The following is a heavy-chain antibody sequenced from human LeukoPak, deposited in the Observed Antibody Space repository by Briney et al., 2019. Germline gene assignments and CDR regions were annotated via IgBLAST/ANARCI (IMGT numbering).Heavy chain of an antibody. J-gene: IGHJ4*02. Sequence: SQTLSLTCAISGDSVSSNSACWTWIRQSPSSGLEWLGRTCYRSRWGSDYVPSLKSRISINADTSKNQFSLQLNSVTPEDTAVYYCAREGDWAGTAYWGQGTLVAVSA. CDR1: GDSVSSNSAC. V-gene: IGHV6-1*01. D-gene: IGHD3/OR15-3a*01. CDR2: TCYRSRWGS. CDR3: AREGDWAGTAY.